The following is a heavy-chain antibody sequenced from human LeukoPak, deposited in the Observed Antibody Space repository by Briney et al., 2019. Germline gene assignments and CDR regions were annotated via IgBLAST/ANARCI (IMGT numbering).Heavy chain of an antibody. CDR3: ARSLIPGRWYFDL. CDR1: GFTFSSFP. Sequence: GGSLRLSCAVSGFTFSSFPFHWVRQAPGKGLEWVAAISTDGSYKYHGDSVKGRFTISRDNPMNTLHLQMNGLRPDDTAVYYCARSLIPGRWYFDLWGRGTLVTVSS. J-gene: IGHJ2*01. D-gene: IGHD3-16*01. CDR2: ISTDGSYK. V-gene: IGHV3-30*04.